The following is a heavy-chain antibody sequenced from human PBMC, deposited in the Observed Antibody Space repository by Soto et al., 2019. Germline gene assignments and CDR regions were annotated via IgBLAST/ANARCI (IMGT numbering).Heavy chain of an antibody. V-gene: IGHV4-31*03. CDR1: GGSISSGGYY. CDR2: IYYSGST. J-gene: IGHJ6*03. Sequence: QVQLQESGPGLVKPSQTLSLTCTVSGGSISSGGYYWSWIRQHPGKSLEWIGYIYYSGSTYYNPSLKSRVTKSVDTSKNQFSLKLSSVTAADTAVYYCARVPPYTVTTGYYYSYYMDVWGKGTTVTVSS. D-gene: IGHD4-17*01. CDR3: ARVPPYTVTTGYYYSYYMDV.